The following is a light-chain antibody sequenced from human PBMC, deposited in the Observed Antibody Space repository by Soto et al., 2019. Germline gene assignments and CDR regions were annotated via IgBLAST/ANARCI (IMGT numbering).Light chain of an antibody. CDR1: QSVSSSY. Sequence: EIVLTQSPGTLSLSPGERATLSCRASQSVSSSYLAWYQQKPGQAPRLLIYGASSRATGIPDRFSGSGSGTEFTLTISSREPEDFAVYYCQQYGSSLLFTFGPGTKVDIK. V-gene: IGKV3-20*01. CDR3: QQYGSSLLFT. J-gene: IGKJ3*01. CDR2: GAS.